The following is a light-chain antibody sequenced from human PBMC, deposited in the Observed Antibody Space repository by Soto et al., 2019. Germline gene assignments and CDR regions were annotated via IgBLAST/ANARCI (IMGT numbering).Light chain of an antibody. J-gene: IGLJ2*01. CDR1: NIGSKN. CDR3: QVWDSVV. CDR2: RDS. V-gene: IGLV3-9*01. Sequence: SYELTQPLSVSVALGQTARITCGGNNIGSKNVHWYQQKPGQAPVLVIYRDSNRPSGIPERFSGSNSGNTATLTISRAQAGGEADYYCQVWDSVVFGGGTKLTVL.